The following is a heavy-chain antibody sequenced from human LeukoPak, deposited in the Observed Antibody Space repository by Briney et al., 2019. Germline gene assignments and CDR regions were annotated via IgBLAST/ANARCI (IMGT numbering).Heavy chain of an antibody. V-gene: IGHV3-66*02. D-gene: IGHD4/OR15-4a*01. J-gene: IGHJ4*02. CDR2: IYSGGAT. Sequence: PGGSLRLSCAASGITVSVNYMSWVRWTPGRGLDWVSVIYSGGATYYSDSVKGRFTLSRDNSKNTLYLQMNSLRAEDTAVYFCARGKLTQIDYWGQGTLVTVSS. CDR1: GITVSVNY. CDR3: ARGKLTQIDY.